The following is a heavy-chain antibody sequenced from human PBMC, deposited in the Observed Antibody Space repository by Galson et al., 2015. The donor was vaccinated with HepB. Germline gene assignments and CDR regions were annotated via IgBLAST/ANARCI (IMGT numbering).Heavy chain of an antibody. D-gene: IGHD3-10*01. V-gene: IGHV3-74*01. CDR2: INSDGSST. CDR1: GFTFSSYW. J-gene: IGHJ6*02. Sequence: SLRLSCAASGFTFSSYWMHWVRQAPGKGLVWVSHINSDGSSTSHADSVKGRFTISRDNAKNTLYLQMNSLRAEDTAVYYCARGRVYNSYYYYGMDVWGQGTTVPVSS. CDR3: ARGRVYNSYYYYGMDV.